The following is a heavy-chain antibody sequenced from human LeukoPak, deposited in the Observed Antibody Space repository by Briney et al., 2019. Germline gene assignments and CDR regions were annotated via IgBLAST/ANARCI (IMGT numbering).Heavy chain of an antibody. J-gene: IGHJ4*02. D-gene: IGHD3-3*01. CDR2: IYYSGST. V-gene: IGHV4-59*12. CDR1: GGSISSYY. Sequence: SETLSLTCTVSGGSISSYYWSWIRQPPGKGLKWIGYIYYSGSTNYNPSLKSRVTISVDTSKNQFSLKLSSVTAADTAVYYCAREEYDFWSGYSDYWGQGTLVTVSS. CDR3: AREEYDFWSGYSDY.